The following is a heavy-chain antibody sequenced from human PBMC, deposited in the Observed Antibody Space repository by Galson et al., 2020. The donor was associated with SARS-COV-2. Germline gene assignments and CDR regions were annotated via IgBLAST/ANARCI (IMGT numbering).Heavy chain of an antibody. CDR3: ARDRGGGYDFKTGYGMDV. CDR2: ISGSSSPI. J-gene: IGHJ6*02. V-gene: IGHV3-11*04. CDR1: GFTFSDYY. Sequence: NSGGSLRLSCAASGFTFSDYYMSWVRQAPGKGLEWLSYISGSSSPIYSADSVKGRFTISRDNAKNTLYLQMNTLRAEDTAVYYCARDRGGGYDFKTGYGMDVWGQGTTVTVS. D-gene: IGHD5-12*01.